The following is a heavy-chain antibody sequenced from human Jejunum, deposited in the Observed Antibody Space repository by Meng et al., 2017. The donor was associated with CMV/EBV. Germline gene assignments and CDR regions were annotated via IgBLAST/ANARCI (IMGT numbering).Heavy chain of an antibody. CDR1: NYW. Sequence: NYWMSWVRQAPGKGLEWVANIKQDGTEKYYLDSVKGRFTISRDNAKNSLYLQMNSLRAEDTAVYYCARDWGHFSGSGSYYSRFDYWGQGTLVTVSS. D-gene: IGHD3-10*01. CDR3: ARDWGHFSGSGSYYSRFDY. J-gene: IGHJ4*02. CDR2: IKQDGTEK. V-gene: IGHV3-7*01.